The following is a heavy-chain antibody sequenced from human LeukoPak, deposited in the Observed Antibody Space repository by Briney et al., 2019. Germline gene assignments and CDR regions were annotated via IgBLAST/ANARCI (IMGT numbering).Heavy chain of an antibody. CDR3: ARANWSYGMDV. J-gene: IGHJ6*04. D-gene: IGHD1-1*01. CDR1: GCFNIRYY. Sequence: AGTLSLTCTCTGCFNIRYYWSWLRQPAARELEWVGYIYYNGSTNYNPCLKSRVTISVDTSKNQFSLKLSSVTAADTAVYYCARANWSYGMDVWGKGTTVTVSS. CDR2: IYYNGST. V-gene: IGHV4-59*01.